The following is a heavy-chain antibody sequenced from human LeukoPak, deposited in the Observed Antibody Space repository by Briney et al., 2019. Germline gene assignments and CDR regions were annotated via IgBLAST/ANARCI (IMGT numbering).Heavy chain of an antibody. D-gene: IGHD3/OR15-3a*01. CDR1: GASISLYY. Sequence: KPSETLSLTCTVSGASISLYYWSWIRQPAGKGLEWIGRMSSSGSTNYNPSLKSRVTMSVDTSKNQFSLGLSSATAADTAVYYCARDSRTERPWYFDLWGRGTLVTVSS. CDR2: MSSSGST. J-gene: IGHJ2*01. CDR3: ARDSRTERPWYFDL. V-gene: IGHV4-4*07.